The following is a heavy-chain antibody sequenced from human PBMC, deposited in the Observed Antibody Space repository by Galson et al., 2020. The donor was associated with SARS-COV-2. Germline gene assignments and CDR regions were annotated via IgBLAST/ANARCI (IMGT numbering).Heavy chain of an antibody. Sequence: GESLKISCAASGFTFDDYAMHWVRQAPGKGLEWVSLISWDGGSTYYADSVTGRFTISRDNSKNSLYLQMNSLRAEDTALYYCAKDRVYYDSSGYTLNDWGQGTLVTVSS. CDR2: ISWDGGST. D-gene: IGHD3-22*01. CDR1: GFTFDDYA. J-gene: IGHJ4*02. CDR3: AKDRVYYDSSGYTLND. V-gene: IGHV3-43D*04.